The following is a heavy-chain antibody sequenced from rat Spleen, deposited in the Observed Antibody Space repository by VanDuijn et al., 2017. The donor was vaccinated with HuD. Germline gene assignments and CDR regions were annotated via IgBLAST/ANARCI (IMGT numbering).Heavy chain of an antibody. CDR1: GFSLTSYH. CDR2: ISSGGYT. D-gene: IGHD1-4*01. CDR3: TRDRLPGYFDY. V-gene: IGHV2-6*01. Sequence: QVQLKESGPGLVQPSQTLSLTCTVSGFSLTSYHVSWVRQPPGKGLEWIATISSGGYTYYNSVLKSRLSISRDTSKSQVFLKMNSLQTEDTVMYYCTRDRLPGYFDYWGQGVMVTVSS. J-gene: IGHJ2*01.